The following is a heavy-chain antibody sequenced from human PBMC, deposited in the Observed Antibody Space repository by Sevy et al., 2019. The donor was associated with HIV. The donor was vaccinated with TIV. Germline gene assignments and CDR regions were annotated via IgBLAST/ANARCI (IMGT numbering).Heavy chain of an antibody. CDR3: ARPDDSGAGRYFDY. CDR1: GGSISSYY. D-gene: IGHD3-10*01. Sequence: SETLSLTCTVSGGSISSYYWSWIRQPPGKGLEWIGDIYYSRSTNYNPSLKSPVTISVDTSKNHFSLKLSSVTDADTAIYSCARPDDSGAGRYFDYWGQGTLVTVSS. J-gene: IGHJ4*02. CDR2: IYYSRST. V-gene: IGHV4-59*12.